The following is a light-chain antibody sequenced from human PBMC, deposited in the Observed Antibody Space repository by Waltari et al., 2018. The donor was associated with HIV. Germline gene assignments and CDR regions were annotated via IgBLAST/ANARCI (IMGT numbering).Light chain of an antibody. J-gene: IGLJ2*01. Sequence: QSALTQPASVSGSPGQSITISCTGPSGDVGIYNLVSWYQQHPGKAPKLMIYEGSKRPSGVSNRFSGSKSGNTASLTIAGLQAEDEADYYCCSYAGSFVIFGGGTKLTVL. CDR1: SGDVGIYNL. CDR3: CSYAGSFVI. CDR2: EGS. V-gene: IGLV2-23*01.